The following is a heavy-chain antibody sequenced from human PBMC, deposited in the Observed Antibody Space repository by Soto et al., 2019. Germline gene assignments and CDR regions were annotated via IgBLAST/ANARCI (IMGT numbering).Heavy chain of an antibody. D-gene: IGHD7-27*01. V-gene: IGHV4-59*08. CDR1: GGSISPYY. CDR2: IYYSGST. J-gene: IGHJ4*02. CDR3: ARRGDWGSDEFDY. Sequence: ETLSLTCTVSGGSISPYYWSGIRQPPGKGLEWIGYIYYSGSTSYNPSLKSRVTIAVDTSKNQFSLNLSSMTATDTAVYYCARRGDWGSDEFDYWGQGTLVTVSS.